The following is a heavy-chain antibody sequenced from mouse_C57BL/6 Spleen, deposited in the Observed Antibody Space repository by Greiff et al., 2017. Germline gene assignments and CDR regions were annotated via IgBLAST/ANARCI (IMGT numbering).Heavy chain of an antibody. J-gene: IGHJ1*03. D-gene: IGHD1-1*01. Sequence: VQLQQPGAELVKPGASVKMSCKASGYTFTSYWITWVKQRPGQGLEWIGDIYPGSGSTNYNEKFKSKATLTVDTSSSTAYMQLSSLTSEDSAVYYCARKPYYGSSDWYFDVWGTGTTVTVSS. CDR2: IYPGSGST. V-gene: IGHV1-55*01. CDR1: GYTFTSYW. CDR3: ARKPYYGSSDWYFDV.